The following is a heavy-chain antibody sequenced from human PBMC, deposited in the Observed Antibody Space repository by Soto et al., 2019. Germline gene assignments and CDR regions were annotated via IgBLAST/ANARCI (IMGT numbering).Heavy chain of an antibody. D-gene: IGHD3-3*01. V-gene: IGHV3-23*01. Sequence: GSLILACSACGLTFSSYAMSWVRQAPGKGLEWVSAISGSGGSTYYADSVKGRFTISRDNSKNTLYLQMNSLRAEDTAVYYCAKDRVEQYYDFWSGTVYYYGMDVWGQGTKVTVYS. CDR2: ISGSGGST. J-gene: IGHJ6*02. CDR3: AKDRVEQYYDFWSGTVYYYGMDV. CDR1: GLTFSSYA.